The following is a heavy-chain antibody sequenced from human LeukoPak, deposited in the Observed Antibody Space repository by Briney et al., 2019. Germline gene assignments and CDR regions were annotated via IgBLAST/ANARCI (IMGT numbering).Heavy chain of an antibody. CDR1: GFTFSSYA. Sequence: GGSLRLSCAASGFTFSSYAMSWVRQAPGKGLEWVSAISGSGGSTYYADSVKGRFTISRDNSKNTPYLQMNSLRAEDTAVYYCALGYCSSTSCYEGYWGQGTLVTVSS. J-gene: IGHJ4*02. D-gene: IGHD2-2*01. V-gene: IGHV3-23*01. CDR3: ALGYCSSTSCYEGY. CDR2: ISGSGGST.